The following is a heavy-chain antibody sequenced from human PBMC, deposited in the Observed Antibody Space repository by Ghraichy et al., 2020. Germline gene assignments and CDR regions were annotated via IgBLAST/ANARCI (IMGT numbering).Heavy chain of an antibody. V-gene: IGHV4-34*01. CDR1: GGSFSGYY. CDR3: ARGIVVVAAIPRVGYYYYGMDV. CDR2: INHSGST. D-gene: IGHD2-15*01. Sequence: SETLSLTCAVYGGSFSGYYWSWIRQPPGKGLEWIGEINHSGSTNYNPSLKSRVTISVDTSKNQFSLKLSSVTAADTAVYYCARGIVVVAAIPRVGYYYYGMDVWGQGTTVTVSS. J-gene: IGHJ6*02.